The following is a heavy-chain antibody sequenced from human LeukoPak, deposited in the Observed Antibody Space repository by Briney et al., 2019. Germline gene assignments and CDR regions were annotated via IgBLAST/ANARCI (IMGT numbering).Heavy chain of an antibody. CDR3: ARDRGGSYYDSSGSVTNI. D-gene: IGHD3-22*01. CDR2: IYYSGST. J-gene: IGHJ3*02. Sequence: SETLSLTCTVSGGSISGYYWNWIRQPPGKGLEWICYIYYSGSTNYNPSLKSRVTILADTSKNQLSLKLSSVTAADTAVYYCARDRGGSYYDSSGSVTNIWGQGTMVTVSS. CDR1: GGSISGYY. V-gene: IGHV4-59*01.